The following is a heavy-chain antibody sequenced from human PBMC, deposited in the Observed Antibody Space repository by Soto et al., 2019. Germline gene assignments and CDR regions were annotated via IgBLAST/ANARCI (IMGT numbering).Heavy chain of an antibody. D-gene: IGHD3-22*01. CDR1: GSTVTSYY. V-gene: IGHV1-46*01. Sequence: GPSVNVCGKSSGSTVTSYYMHWVRQVPGQGLESMGIINPSGGSTSYAQKFQGRVTMTRDTSTSTVYMGLSSLRSEDTAVYYCARDLILGYYDSSGYYPPWTLDYWGQGTLVTVSS. CDR2: INPSGGST. J-gene: IGHJ4*02. CDR3: ARDLILGYYDSSGYYPPWTLDY.